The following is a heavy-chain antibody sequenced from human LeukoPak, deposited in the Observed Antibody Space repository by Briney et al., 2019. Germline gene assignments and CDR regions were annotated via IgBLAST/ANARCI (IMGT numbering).Heavy chain of an antibody. CDR3: AKDSPGAAAVTSPNDYMDV. V-gene: IGHV3-33*06. CDR1: GFTFSSYG. CDR2: IWYDGSSK. D-gene: IGHD6-13*01. Sequence: GRSLRLSCAASGFTFSSYGMHWVRQAPGKGLEWVAVIWYDGSSKYYADSVKGRFTISRDNSKNTLYLQMNSLRAEDTAVYYCAKDSPGAAAVTSPNDYMDVWGKRTTVTVSS. J-gene: IGHJ6*03.